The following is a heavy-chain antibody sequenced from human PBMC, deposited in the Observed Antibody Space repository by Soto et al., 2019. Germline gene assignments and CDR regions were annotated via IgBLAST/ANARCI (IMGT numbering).Heavy chain of an antibody. CDR3: ARAVEGGLLSFGFDY. D-gene: IGHD2-21*02. CDR1: GGTFSSYA. V-gene: IGHV1-69*12. CDR2: IIPIFGTA. J-gene: IGHJ4*02. Sequence: QVQLVQSGAEVKKPGSSVKVSCKASGGTFSSYAISWVRQAPGQGLEWMGGIIPIFGTANYAQKFQGRVTSTADESTSPAYMELRSLRSEDTAVYYCARAVEGGLLSFGFDYWGQGTLVTVSS.